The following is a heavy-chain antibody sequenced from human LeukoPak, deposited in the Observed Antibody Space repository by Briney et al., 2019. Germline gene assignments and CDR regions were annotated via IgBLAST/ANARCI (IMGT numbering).Heavy chain of an antibody. J-gene: IGHJ6*03. CDR3: ARCGSYSLKYCYYMDV. D-gene: IGHD1-26*01. Sequence: SETLSLTCTVSGGSISSYYWSWIRQPAGKGLEWIGRIYTSGSTNYNPSLKSRVTMSVDTSKNQFSLKLSSVTAADTAVYYCARCGSYSLKYCYYMDVWGKGTTVTVSS. CDR1: GGSISSYY. V-gene: IGHV4-4*07. CDR2: IYTSGST.